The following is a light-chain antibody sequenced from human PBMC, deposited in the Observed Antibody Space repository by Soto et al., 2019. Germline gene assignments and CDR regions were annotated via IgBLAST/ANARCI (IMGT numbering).Light chain of an antibody. CDR3: QSYDTSLSGSV. V-gene: IGLV1-40*01. Sequence: VLTQPPSVSGAPGQRVTISCTGSSSNVGAGYDIHWYQQLPGTAPKLLISGNGNRPSGVPDRFSGSKSGTSASLAITGLQADDEADYYCQSYDTSLSGSVFGGGTKLTVL. J-gene: IGLJ2*01. CDR2: GNG. CDR1: SSNVGAGYD.